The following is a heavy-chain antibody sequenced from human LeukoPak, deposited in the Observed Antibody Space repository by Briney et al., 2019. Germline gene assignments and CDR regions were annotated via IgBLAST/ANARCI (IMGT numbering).Heavy chain of an antibody. CDR3: VRGWQQLGS. CDR2: LTGGSDNS. Sequence: GGSLRLYCAASGFTCSSSAMTWDRQAPGKGLEWVSSLTGGSDNSEHADSVKGRFSISRDNSKNTLYLQMNSLTAEDTAVYYCVRGWQQLGSWGRGTLVTVSS. D-gene: IGHD1-1*01. V-gene: IGHV3-23*01. J-gene: IGHJ5*02. CDR1: GFTCSSSA.